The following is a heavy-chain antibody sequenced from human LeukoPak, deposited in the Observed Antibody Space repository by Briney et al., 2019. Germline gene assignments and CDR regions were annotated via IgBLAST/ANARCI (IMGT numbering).Heavy chain of an antibody. Sequence: GGSLRLSCAASGFTFSSYSVNWVRQAPGKGLEWVSYISSSSSTIYYADSVKGRFTISRDNAKNSPYLQMNSLRAEDTAVYYCARGGTNFDYWGQGTLVTVSS. V-gene: IGHV3-48*01. J-gene: IGHJ4*02. CDR2: ISSSSSTI. D-gene: IGHD2-15*01. CDR1: GFTFSSYS. CDR3: ARGGTNFDY.